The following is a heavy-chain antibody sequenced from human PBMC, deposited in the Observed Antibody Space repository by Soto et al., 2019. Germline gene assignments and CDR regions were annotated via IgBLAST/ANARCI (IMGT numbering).Heavy chain of an antibody. J-gene: IGHJ4*02. V-gene: IGHV4-31*03. CDR2: IYYSGST. CDR3: ARDGGVRARRFDY. D-gene: IGHD3-10*01. CDR1: GGSISSGGYY. Sequence: QVQLQESGPGLVKPSQTLSLTCTVSGGSISSGGYYWSWICQHPGKGLEWIGYIYYSGSTYYNPSLKSRVTISVDTSKNQFSLKLSSVTAADTAVYYCARDGGVRARRFDYWGQGTLVTVSS.